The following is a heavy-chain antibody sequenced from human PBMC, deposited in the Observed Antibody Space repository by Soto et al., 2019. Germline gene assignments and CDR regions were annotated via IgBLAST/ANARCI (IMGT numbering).Heavy chain of an antibody. CDR2: IYSGGST. CDR3: ATGSYYDILTGSDDDY. J-gene: IGHJ4*02. CDR1: GFTVSSNY. V-gene: IGHV3-66*01. D-gene: IGHD3-9*01. Sequence: GGSLRLSCAASGFTVSSNYMSWVRQAPGKGLEWVSVIYSGGSTYYADSVKGRFTISRDNSKNTLYLQMNSLRAEDTAVYYCATGSYYDILTGSDDDYWGQGTLVTVSS.